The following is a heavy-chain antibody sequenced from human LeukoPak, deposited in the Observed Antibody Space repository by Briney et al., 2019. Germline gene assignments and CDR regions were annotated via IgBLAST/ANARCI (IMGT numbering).Heavy chain of an antibody. CDR3: AKSWGSSDY. D-gene: IGHD7-27*01. Sequence: GGSLRLSCAASGFTFSSYAMSWVRQAPGEGLEWVSGISGSGGSTYYADSVKGRFTISRDNTKNTLYLQMNSLRAEDTAVYYCAKSWGSSDYWGQGTLVTVSS. CDR2: ISGSGGST. CDR1: GFTFSSYA. V-gene: IGHV3-23*01. J-gene: IGHJ4*02.